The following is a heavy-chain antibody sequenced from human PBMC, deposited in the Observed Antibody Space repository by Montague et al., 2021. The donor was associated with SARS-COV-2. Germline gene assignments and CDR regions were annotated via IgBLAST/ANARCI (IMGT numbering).Heavy chain of an antibody. V-gene: IGHV3-30*04. CDR3: ARDPLVTTQRGYFDY. CDR2: ISYDGSNK. CDR1: GFTFSSYA. D-gene: IGHD4-11*01. J-gene: IGHJ4*02. Sequence: SLRLSCAASGFTFSSYAIHWVRQVPGKGLEWVAVISYDGSNKYYADFVRGRFTISRDTSKNTLFLQMNSLRAEDTAVYYCARDPLVTTQRGYFDYWGQGTLVTVSS.